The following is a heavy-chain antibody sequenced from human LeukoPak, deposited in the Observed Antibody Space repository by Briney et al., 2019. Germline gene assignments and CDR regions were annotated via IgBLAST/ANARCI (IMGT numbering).Heavy chain of an antibody. V-gene: IGHV3-9*01. Sequence: PGRSLRLSCAASGFTFDDYAMHWVRQAPGKGLEWVSGISWNSGSIGYADSVKGRFTISRDNAKNSLYLQMNSLRAGDTALYYCAKDGRTGSTMERYYDFWSGYYTAYYMDVWGKGTTVTVSS. CDR2: ISWNSGSI. CDR3: AKDGRTGSTMERYYDFWSGYYTAYYMDV. J-gene: IGHJ6*03. CDR1: GFTFDDYA. D-gene: IGHD3-3*01.